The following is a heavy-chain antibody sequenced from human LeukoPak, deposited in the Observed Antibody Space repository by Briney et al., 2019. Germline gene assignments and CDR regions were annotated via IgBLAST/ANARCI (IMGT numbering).Heavy chain of an antibody. J-gene: IGHJ3*02. D-gene: IGHD3-22*01. V-gene: IGHV4-39*07. CDR2: IYYSGST. CDR1: GGSISSSSYY. CDR3: ARDPSGYNDAFDI. Sequence: SETLSLTCTVSGGSISSSSYYWGWIRQPPGKGLEWIGSIYYSGSTYYNPSLKSRVTISVDTSKNQFSLELSSVTAADTAVYYCARDPSGYNDAFDIWGQGTMVTVSS.